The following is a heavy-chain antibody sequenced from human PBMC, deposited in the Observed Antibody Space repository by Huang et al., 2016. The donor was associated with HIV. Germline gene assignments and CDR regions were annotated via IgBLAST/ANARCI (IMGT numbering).Heavy chain of an antibody. CDR3: TRDSVYPNYYDGSGFYFDY. CDR1: GFTLGNYG. V-gene: IGHV3-49*05. D-gene: IGHD3-22*01. Sequence: EVQFVESGGGLVKPGRSLRLYCTASGFTLGNYGMSWFRQGPGKGLELVGFIRSKEYSETTEYAASVKGRFTISRDDSKSIAYLQMNSLKPEDTAVYYCTRDSVYPNYYDGSGFYFDYWGQGTLVTVSS. CDR2: IRSKEYSETT. J-gene: IGHJ4*02.